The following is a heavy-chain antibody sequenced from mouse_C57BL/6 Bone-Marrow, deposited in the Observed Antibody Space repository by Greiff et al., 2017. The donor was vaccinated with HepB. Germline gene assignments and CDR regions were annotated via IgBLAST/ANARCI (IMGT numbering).Heavy chain of an antibody. CDR2: IWTGGGT. J-gene: IGHJ4*01. V-gene: IGHV2-9-1*01. CDR3: ARRDYDYPYAMDY. D-gene: IGHD2-4*01. Sequence: VKLMESGPGLVAPSQSLSITCTVSGFSLTSYAISWVRQPPGKGLEWLGVIWTGGGTNYKSALKSRLSISKDNSKSQVFLKMNSLQTDDTARYYCARRDYDYPYAMDYWGQGTSVTVSS. CDR1: GFSLTSYA.